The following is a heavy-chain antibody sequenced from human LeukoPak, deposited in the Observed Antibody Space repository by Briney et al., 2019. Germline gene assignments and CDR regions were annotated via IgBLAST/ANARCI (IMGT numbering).Heavy chain of an antibody. CDR3: AKGYCSDTNCQTRLGLDY. CDR1: GFTFSSYA. Sequence: QTGGSLRLSCAASGFTFSSYAMSWVRQAPRKGLEWVSSISVRGTYTYYADSVKGRFTISRDNSKNTLYLQMNSLRAEDTAVYYCAKGYCSDTNCQTRLGLDYWGQGTLVTVSS. J-gene: IGHJ4*02. CDR2: ISVRGTYT. V-gene: IGHV3-23*01. D-gene: IGHD2-15*01.